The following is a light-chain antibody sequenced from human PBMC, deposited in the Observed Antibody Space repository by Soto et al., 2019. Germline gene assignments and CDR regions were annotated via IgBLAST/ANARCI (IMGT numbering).Light chain of an antibody. J-gene: IGKJ4*01. V-gene: IGKV3-15*01. CDR2: HAS. CDR1: QSVYRT. CDR3: QQYNKWPLT. Sequence: EIVMTQSPATLSVSPGERATLSCRASQSVYRTLAWYQQKPGQAPRLLIYHASTRATGIPARFSGSGSGTEFTLTISSLQSEDFAVYYCQQYNKWPLTFGGGTKLEIK.